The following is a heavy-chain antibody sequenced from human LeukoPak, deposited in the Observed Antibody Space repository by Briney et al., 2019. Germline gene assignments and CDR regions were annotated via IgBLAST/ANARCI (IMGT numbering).Heavy chain of an antibody. CDR2: INHSGST. Sequence: PSETLSLTCAVYGGSFSGYYWSWIRQPPGKGLEWIGEINHSGSTNHNPSLKSRVTLSVDTSKNQCSLKLSSVTAADPAVHYCARGRKRPCSGGSCSQVNWFDPWGQGTLVTVSS. CDR3: ARGRKRPCSGGSCSQVNWFDP. D-gene: IGHD2-15*01. V-gene: IGHV4-34*01. J-gene: IGHJ5*02. CDR1: GGSFSGYY.